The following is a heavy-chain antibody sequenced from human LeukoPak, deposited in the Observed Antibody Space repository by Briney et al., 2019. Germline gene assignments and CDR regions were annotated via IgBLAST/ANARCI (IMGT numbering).Heavy chain of an antibody. CDR1: GGSINSYY. CDR2: IYYSGST. J-gene: IGHJ4*02. D-gene: IGHD2-2*01. Sequence: SETLSLTCTVSGGSINSYYWSWIRQPPGKGLEWIGYIYYSGSTNYNPSLKSRVTISVDTSKNQLSLKLSSVTAADTAVYYCARADCSSTSCYFGINYWGQGTLVTVSS. V-gene: IGHV4-59*01. CDR3: ARADCSSTSCYFGINY.